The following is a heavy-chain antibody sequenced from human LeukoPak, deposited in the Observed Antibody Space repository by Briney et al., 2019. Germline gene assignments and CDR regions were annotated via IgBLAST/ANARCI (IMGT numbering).Heavy chain of an antibody. CDR1: GGSISTTSHY. CDR3: ARPYLFPTASYGLDV. V-gene: IGHV4-39*01. D-gene: IGHD4-17*01. CDR2: IYYTGAT. Sequence: SETLSLTCSVSGGSISTTSHYWGWIRQPPGRGLEWIGFIYYTGATTYNWTFESRVTLSVDTSKNQFSLQLVSVTAADAAVFYCARPYLFPTASYGLDVWGHRTTVAV. J-gene: IGHJ6*02.